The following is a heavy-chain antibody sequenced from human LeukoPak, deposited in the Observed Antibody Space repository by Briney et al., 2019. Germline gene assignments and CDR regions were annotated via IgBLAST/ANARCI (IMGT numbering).Heavy chain of an antibody. Sequence: ASVKVSCKVSGYTFSSYDINWVRQATGQGLEWMGWMNPNSANTGYAQKFQGRVTITRNTSISTAYMELSSLTSEDTAVCYCARGGLKSIPPRLMYYYFDYWGQGTLVTVSS. CDR2: MNPNSANT. CDR3: ARGGLKSIPPRLMYYYFDY. CDR1: GYTFSSYD. J-gene: IGHJ4*02. D-gene: IGHD6-6*01. V-gene: IGHV1-8*03.